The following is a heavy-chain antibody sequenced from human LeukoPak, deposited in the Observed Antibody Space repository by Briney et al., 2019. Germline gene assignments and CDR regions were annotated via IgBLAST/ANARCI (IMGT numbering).Heavy chain of an antibody. CDR1: GLTVTDNY. Sequence: GGSLRLFRAASGLTVTDNYFSWVRQAPGKGLEWVSVIFPDGRTYHADSVKGRFTISRDRPKNTLLLQMNSLRADDTALYHCARTNTVYGDFDYWGQGILVTVSS. V-gene: IGHV3-53*01. J-gene: IGHJ4*02. CDR2: IFPDGRT. D-gene: IGHD2/OR15-2a*01. CDR3: ARTNTVYGDFDY.